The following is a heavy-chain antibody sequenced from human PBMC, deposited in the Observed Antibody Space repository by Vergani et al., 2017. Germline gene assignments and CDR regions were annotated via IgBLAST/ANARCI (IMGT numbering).Heavy chain of an antibody. CDR1: GFSFNSDW. CDR2: IKRDGSIT. CDR3: AKLTVRGATHDY. Sequence: EVQLLESGGNLIQPGGSLRLSCSASGFSFNSDWMHWVRQVPGKGLLWVSRIKRDGSITAYADSVKGRFTISRDNAQNTLYLQMNSLRVEDTAVYYCAKLTVRGATHDYWGQGTLVTVSS. J-gene: IGHJ4*02. D-gene: IGHD3-10*01. V-gene: IGHV3-74*03.